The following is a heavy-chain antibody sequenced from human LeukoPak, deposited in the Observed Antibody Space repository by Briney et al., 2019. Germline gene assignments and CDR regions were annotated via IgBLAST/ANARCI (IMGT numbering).Heavy chain of an antibody. CDR1: GASINSGNSY. V-gene: IGHV4-30-4*08. CDR2: IYYSGTT. Sequence: SQTLSLTRTVSGASINSGNSYWSWIRQPPGKGLEWIGYIYYSGTTYYNPSLKSRVSMSVDTSENQFSLKLNSVTAADTAVYYCARSPYFDFWAGYYDLDCWGQGTLVTVSS. J-gene: IGHJ4*02. CDR3: ARSPYFDFWAGYYDLDC. D-gene: IGHD3-3*01.